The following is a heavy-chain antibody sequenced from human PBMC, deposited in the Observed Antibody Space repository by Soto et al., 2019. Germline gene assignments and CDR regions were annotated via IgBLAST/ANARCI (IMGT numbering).Heavy chain of an antibody. D-gene: IGHD6-6*01. J-gene: IGHJ4*02. CDR3: ARAHEYSSSSDTFYFDY. CDR2: IIPILGIA. CDR1: GGTFSSYT. V-gene: IGHV1-69*02. Sequence: QVQLVQSGAEVKKPGSSVKVSCKASGGTFSSYTISWVRQAPGQGLEWMGRIIPILGIANYAQKFQGRVTITADKSTSTAYMELSSLRSEDTAVYYCARAHEYSSSSDTFYFDYWGQGTLVTVSS.